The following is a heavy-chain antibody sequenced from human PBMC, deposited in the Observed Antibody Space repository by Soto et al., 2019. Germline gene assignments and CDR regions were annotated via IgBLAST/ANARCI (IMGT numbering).Heavy chain of an antibody. D-gene: IGHD6-19*01. Sequence: GGSLRPSCAASGFMFSSYEFNWVRRAPGKGLEWVSYINVGGDTRHYADSVRGRFTTSRDDAKGSLYLQMDSLRVEDTAVYFCARKSQWLSGYIYHGMDVWSQGTSVTVSS. CDR1: GFMFSSYE. J-gene: IGHJ6*02. CDR2: INVGGDTR. CDR3: ARKSQWLSGYIYHGMDV. V-gene: IGHV3-48*03.